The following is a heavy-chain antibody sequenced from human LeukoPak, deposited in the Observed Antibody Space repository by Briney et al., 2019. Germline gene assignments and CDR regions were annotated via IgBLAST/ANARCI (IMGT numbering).Heavy chain of an antibody. D-gene: IGHD2-21*02. V-gene: IGHV3-20*04. CDR3: ARDGSRGNLVTAPDF. CDR2: INWNGGST. J-gene: IGHJ4*02. CDR1: GFTFDDYG. Sequence: GGSLRLSCAASGFTFDDYGMSWVRQAPGKGLEWVSGINWNGGSTGYADSVKGRFTISRDNAKNSLYLQMNSLRAEDTAVYYCARDGSRGNLVTAPDFWGQGTLVTVSS.